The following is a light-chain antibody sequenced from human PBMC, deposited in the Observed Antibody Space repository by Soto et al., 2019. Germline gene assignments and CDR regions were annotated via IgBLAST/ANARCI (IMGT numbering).Light chain of an antibody. CDR2: AAS. CDR1: QSISSNY. V-gene: IGKV3-20*01. CDR3: QKYGSAFT. J-gene: IGKJ3*01. Sequence: EIVLTQSPGTLSLSPGVRATLSCRASQSISSNYLAWYQHKPGQGPRLLIYAASSRATGIPDRFSGSGSGTDFTLTISRLEPEDFALYYRQKYGSAFTFGPGTKVDIK.